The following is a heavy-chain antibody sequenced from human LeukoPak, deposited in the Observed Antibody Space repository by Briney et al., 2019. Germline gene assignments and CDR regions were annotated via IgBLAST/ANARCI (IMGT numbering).Heavy chain of an antibody. D-gene: IGHD3-10*02. V-gene: IGHV3-23*01. CDR2: ISDDGNSP. CDR3: AELGITMIGGV. CDR1: GFTFSTYA. J-gene: IGHJ6*04. Sequence: PGGSLRLSCAASGFTFSTYAMTWVRQAPGKGLEYVSSISDDGNSPYYAQSVKGRFTISRDNSKNTLYLQMNSLRAEDTAVYYCAELGITMIGGVWGKGTTVTISS.